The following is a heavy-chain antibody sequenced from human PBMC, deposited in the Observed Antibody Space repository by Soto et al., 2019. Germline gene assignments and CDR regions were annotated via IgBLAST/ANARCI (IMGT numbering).Heavy chain of an antibody. D-gene: IGHD2-15*01. CDR1: GGSISSGGYY. J-gene: IGHJ5*02. CDR2: IYYSGST. V-gene: IGHV4-31*03. Sequence: PSETLSLTCTVSGGSISSGGYYWSWIRQHPGKGLEYIGYIYYSGSTYYNPSLKSRVTISVDTSKNQFSLKLSSVTAADTAVYYCARGGIVVVVAATPPDWFDPWGQGTLGTVSS. CDR3: ARGGIVVVVAATPPDWFDP.